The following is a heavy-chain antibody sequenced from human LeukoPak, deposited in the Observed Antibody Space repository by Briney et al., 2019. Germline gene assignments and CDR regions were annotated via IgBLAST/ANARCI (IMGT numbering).Heavy chain of an antibody. CDR3: ARDLGLGRGWYGGDY. V-gene: IGHV3-30-3*01. D-gene: IGHD6-19*01. J-gene: IGHJ4*02. CDR1: GFTFSSYA. Sequence: QPGRSLRLSCAASGFTFSSYAMHWVRQAPGKGLHWVAVISYDGSNKYYADSVKGRFTISRDNSKNTLYLQLNSLRPEDTALYYCARDLGLGRGWYGGDYWGQGTLVTVSS. CDR2: ISYDGSNK.